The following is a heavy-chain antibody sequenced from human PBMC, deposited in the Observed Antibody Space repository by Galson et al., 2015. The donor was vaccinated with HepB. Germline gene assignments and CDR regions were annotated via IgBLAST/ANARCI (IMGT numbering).Heavy chain of an antibody. CDR1: GVTVSTTS. CDR2: IHGTGTT. V-gene: IGHV3-53*01. J-gene: IGHJ4*02. CDR3: ARGHSSRWYSGLGY. Sequence: SLRLSCAASGVTVSTTSMSWARQAPGKGLEWVAVIHGTGTTSYADAVRDRFTISRDTSKNTVYLQMNSLRAEDTAVYYCARGHSSRWYSGLGYRGQGTLVTVSS. D-gene: IGHD6-13*01.